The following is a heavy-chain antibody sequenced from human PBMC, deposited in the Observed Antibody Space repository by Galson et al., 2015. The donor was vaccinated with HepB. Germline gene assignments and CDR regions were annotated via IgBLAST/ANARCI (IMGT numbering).Heavy chain of an antibody. CDR1: GFTFSSYA. CDR3: AKGVPGGCSGGSCYSGRGDGSGYYYGMDV. V-gene: IGHV3-23*01. D-gene: IGHD2-15*01. J-gene: IGHJ6*02. Sequence: SLRLSCAASGFTFSSYAMSWVRQAPGKGLEWVSAISGSGGSTYYADSVKGRFTISRDNSKSTLYLQMNSLRAEDTAVYYCAKGVPGGCSGGSCYSGRGDGSGYYYGMDVWGQGTTVTVSS. CDR2: ISGSGGST.